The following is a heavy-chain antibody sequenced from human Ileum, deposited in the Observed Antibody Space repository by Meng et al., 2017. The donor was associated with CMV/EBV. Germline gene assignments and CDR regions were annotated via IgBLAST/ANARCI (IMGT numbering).Heavy chain of an antibody. CDR2: ISYDGSNK. CDR3: ARERGVVPAAPFDY. D-gene: IGHD2-2*01. Sequence: SRFTFSSYAMHWVRQAPGKGLEWVAVISYDGSNKYYADSVKGRFTISRDNSKNTLYLQMNSLRAEDTAVYYCARERGVVPAAPFDYWGQGTLVTVSS. CDR1: RFTFSSYA. V-gene: IGHV3-30*04. J-gene: IGHJ4*02.